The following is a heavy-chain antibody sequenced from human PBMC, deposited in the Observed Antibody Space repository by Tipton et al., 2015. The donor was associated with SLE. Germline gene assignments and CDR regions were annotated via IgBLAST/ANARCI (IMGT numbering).Heavy chain of an antibody. J-gene: IGHJ5*02. CDR1: GGSISSGSYY. CDR2: IYTSGST. CDR3: ARHWARYCSGGSCYLNWFDP. Sequence: TLSLTCTVSGGSISSGSYYWSWIRQPAGKGLEWIGRIYTSGSTNYNPSLKSRVTISVDTSKNQFSLKLSSVTAADTAVYYCARHWARYCSGGSCYLNWFDPWGQGTLVTVSS. D-gene: IGHD2-15*01. V-gene: IGHV4-61*02.